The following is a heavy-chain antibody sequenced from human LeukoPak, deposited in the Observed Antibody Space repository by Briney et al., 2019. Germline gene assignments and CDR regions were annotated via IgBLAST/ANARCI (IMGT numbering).Heavy chain of an antibody. CDR2: ISSNRSTI. CDR3: ARDGLMDV. CDR1: GFTFSSYS. Sequence: GGSLRLSCAASGFTFSSYSMNWVRQAPGKGLEWISYISSNRSTIFYADSVKGRFTISRGNAKNSLYVQMNSLRADDTAIYYCARDGLMDVWGTGTTVTVSS. J-gene: IGHJ6*03. V-gene: IGHV3-48*01.